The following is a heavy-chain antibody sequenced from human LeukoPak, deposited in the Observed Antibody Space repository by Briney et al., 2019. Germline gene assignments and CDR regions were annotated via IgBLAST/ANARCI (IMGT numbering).Heavy chain of an antibody. CDR1: GGTFSSYA. CDR2: IIPIFGTA. CDR3: ARGYCTNGVCEDAFDI. D-gene: IGHD2-8*01. Sequence: ASLKVSCTASGGTFSSYAISWVRQAPGQGLEWMGGIIPIFGTANYAQKFKGRVTITADKSTSTAYMELSSLRSEDTAVYYCARGYCTNGVCEDAFDIWGQGTMVTVSS. V-gene: IGHV1-69*06. J-gene: IGHJ3*02.